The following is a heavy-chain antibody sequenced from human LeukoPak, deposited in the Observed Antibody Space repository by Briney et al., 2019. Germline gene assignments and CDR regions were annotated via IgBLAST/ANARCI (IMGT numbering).Heavy chain of an antibody. V-gene: IGHV2-5*02. CDR2: IYWDDDK. J-gene: IGHJ4*02. D-gene: IGHD3-22*01. Sequence: SGPTLVKPTQTLTLTCTFSGFSLSTSEVGVGWIRQPPGKALEWLALIYWDDDKRYSPSLKSRLTITKDTSKNQVVLTMTNMDPVDTATYYCAHRPLSGYPFHYWGQGTLATVSS. CDR1: GFSLSTSEVG. CDR3: AHRPLSGYPFHY.